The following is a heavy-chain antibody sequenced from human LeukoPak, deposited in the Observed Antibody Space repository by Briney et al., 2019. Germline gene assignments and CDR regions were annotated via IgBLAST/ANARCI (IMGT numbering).Heavy chain of an antibody. CDR1: GFTFSGCW. V-gene: IGHV3-7*01. CDR3: ARVKCGGDCYSRPYYMDV. J-gene: IGHJ6*03. CDR2: IKQEGSEK. Sequence: GGSLRLSCAASGFTFSGCWMSWVRQAPGKGVEWVANIKQEGSEKYYVDSVKGRVSISRDNAKNTLYLQMNSLRAEDTAVYYCARVKCGGDCYSRPYYMDVWGKGTTVTVSS. D-gene: IGHD2-21*02.